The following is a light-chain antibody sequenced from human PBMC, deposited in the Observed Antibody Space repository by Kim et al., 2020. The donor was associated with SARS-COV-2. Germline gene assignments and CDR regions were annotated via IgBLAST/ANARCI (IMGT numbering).Light chain of an antibody. V-gene: IGKV1-33*01. CDR1: QDIGRY. Sequence: DIQMTQSPSSLSASVGDRVSITCQASQDIGRYLNWYQQKPGKAPKLLIYDVSNLETGVPSRFGGSGSGTRFTFTISSLHPEDLGTYYCQQYVDLPYTLGQGTKVDIK. J-gene: IGKJ2*01. CDR3: QQYVDLPYT. CDR2: DVS.